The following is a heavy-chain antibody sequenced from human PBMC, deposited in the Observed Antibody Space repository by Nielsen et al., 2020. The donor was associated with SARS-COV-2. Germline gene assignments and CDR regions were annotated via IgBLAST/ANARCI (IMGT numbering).Heavy chain of an antibody. CDR1: GFTFNIYA. CDR2: VSASGGST. V-gene: IGHV3-23*01. Sequence: EGSPRLSCAASGFTFNIYAMAWVRRAPGRGLQWVTGVSASGGSTYYTDSVKGRFSISRDNSKNTLFLQMHSLRVEDTALYYCAKDGVVRGDALDLWGQGTMVTVSS. J-gene: IGHJ3*01. CDR3: AKDGVVRGDALDL. D-gene: IGHD3-10*01.